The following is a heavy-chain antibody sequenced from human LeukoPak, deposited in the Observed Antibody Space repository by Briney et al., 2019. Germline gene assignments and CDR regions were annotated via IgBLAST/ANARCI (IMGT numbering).Heavy chain of an antibody. CDR2: IYYSGST. CDR3: ARHIGGWNDGFDI. Sequence: SETLSLTCTVSGGSISSDYWSWIRQPPGKGLQWIGYIYYSGSTNYNPSLKSRVTISLDTSKIQFSPKLSSVTAADTAVYYCARHIGGWNDGFDIWGQGTMVTASS. J-gene: IGHJ3*02. CDR1: GGSISSDY. V-gene: IGHV4-59*08. D-gene: IGHD6-19*01.